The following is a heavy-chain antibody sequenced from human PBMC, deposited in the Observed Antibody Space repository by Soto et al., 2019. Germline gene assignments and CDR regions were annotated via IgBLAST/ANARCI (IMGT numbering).Heavy chain of an antibody. CDR3: AKDLGYYDSSGYYHYYGMDV. D-gene: IGHD3-22*01. J-gene: IGHJ6*02. CDR1: GFTFSSYA. Sequence: GGSLRLSCAASGFTFSSYAMSWVRQAPGKGLEWVSAISGSGGSTYYADSVKGRFTISRDNSKNTLYLQMNSLRAEDTAVYYCAKDLGYYDSSGYYHYYGMDVWGQGTTVTVSS. V-gene: IGHV3-23*01. CDR2: ISGSGGST.